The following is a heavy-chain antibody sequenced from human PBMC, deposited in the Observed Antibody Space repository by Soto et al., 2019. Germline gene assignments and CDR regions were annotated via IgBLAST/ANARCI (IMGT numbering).Heavy chain of an antibody. Sequence: EVQLLESGGGSVQPGGSLRLSCAASGFTSSNYAMSWVRQAPGKGLEWVSGISGSGGSTYYADSVKGRFITSRDNSKNTLYLQMNSLRAEDTAVYYCAKGLTGAPYYAMDVWGQGTTVTVSS. D-gene: IGHD7-27*01. CDR2: ISGSGGST. CDR1: GFTSSNYA. CDR3: AKGLTGAPYYAMDV. V-gene: IGHV3-23*01. J-gene: IGHJ6*02.